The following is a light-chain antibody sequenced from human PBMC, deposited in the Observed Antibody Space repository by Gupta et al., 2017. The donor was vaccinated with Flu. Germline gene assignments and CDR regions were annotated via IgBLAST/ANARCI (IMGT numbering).Light chain of an antibody. J-gene: IGKJ4*02. CDR2: QVS. CDR1: QGRVYRDGNTY. V-gene: IGKV2-30*01. Sequence: VTTVQPASMYCRSSQGRVYRDGNTYLAWFQQRPGQSPRLLIYQVSYRDSGVPARFSGSGSGTDFTLNISSVEAEDFGIYYCLQGGNWPRTFGGETKLEIK. CDR3: LQGGNWPRT.